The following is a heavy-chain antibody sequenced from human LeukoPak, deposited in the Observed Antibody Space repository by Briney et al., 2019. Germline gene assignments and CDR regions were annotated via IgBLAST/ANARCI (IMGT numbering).Heavy chain of an antibody. CDR3: ARVSRGNSVGGDY. CDR1: GASISTYY. Sequence: SETLSLTCTVSGASISTYYWSWIRQPPGKGLDWIGYIYYSGSTNYNPSLKSRVTISVDTSKNQFSLKLSSVTAADTAMYYCARVSRGNSVGGDYWGQGTLVTVSS. J-gene: IGHJ4*02. CDR2: IYYSGST. V-gene: IGHV4-59*01. D-gene: IGHD4-23*01.